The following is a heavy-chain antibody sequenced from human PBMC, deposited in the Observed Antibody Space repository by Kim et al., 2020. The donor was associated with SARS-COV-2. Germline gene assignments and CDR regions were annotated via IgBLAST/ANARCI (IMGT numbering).Heavy chain of an antibody. J-gene: IGHJ4*02. D-gene: IGHD5-12*01. CDR3: ARQVATERAFDY. Sequence: YSPSFQGQVTISADKSISTAYLQWSSLKASDTAMYYCARQVATERAFDYWGQGTLVTVSS. V-gene: IGHV5-51*01.